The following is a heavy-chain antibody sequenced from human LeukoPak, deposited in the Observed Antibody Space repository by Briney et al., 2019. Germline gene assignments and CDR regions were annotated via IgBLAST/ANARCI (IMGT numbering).Heavy chain of an antibody. V-gene: IGHV4-4*07. CDR2: IYTSGSY. CDR3: ARVPPGYCSSTSCYTYAFDI. J-gene: IGHJ3*02. CDR1: GGSISSYY. D-gene: IGHD2-2*02. Sequence: SETLSLTCTVSGGSISSYYWSWIRQPAGKGLEWIGRIYTSGSYNYNPSLKSRVTMSVDTPKNQFSLTLSSVTAADTAVYYCARVPPGYCSSTSCYTYAFDIWGQGTMVTVSS.